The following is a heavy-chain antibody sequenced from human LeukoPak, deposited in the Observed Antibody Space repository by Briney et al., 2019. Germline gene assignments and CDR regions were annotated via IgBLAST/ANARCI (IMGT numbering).Heavy chain of an antibody. CDR2: AYLSGST. CDR3: ARHRIYNWNYPIWFDP. D-gene: IGHD1-7*01. J-gene: IGHJ5*02. CDR1: GGSMSISSYY. V-gene: IGHV4-39*01. Sequence: SETLSLTCTVSGGSMSISSYYWGWIRRPPGKGLEWIGSAYLSGSTYYNPSLKSRVTISVDTSKNQFSLKVSSVTAADTALYYCARHRIYNWNYPIWFDPWGQGTLVTVSS.